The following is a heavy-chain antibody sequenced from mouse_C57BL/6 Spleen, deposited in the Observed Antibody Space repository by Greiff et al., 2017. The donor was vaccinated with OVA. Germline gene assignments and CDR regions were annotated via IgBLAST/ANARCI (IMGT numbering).Heavy chain of an antibody. V-gene: IGHV1-69*01. D-gene: IGHD2-2*01. CDR3: ARGGTYGYLKAMDY. Sequence: VQLQQPGAELVMPGASVKLSCKASGYTFTSYWMHWVKQRPGQGLEWIGEIDPSDSYTNYNQKFKGKSTLTVDKSSSTAYMQLSSLTSEDSAVYYCARGGTYGYLKAMDYWGQGTSVTVSS. J-gene: IGHJ4*01. CDR1: GYTFTSYW. CDR2: IDPSDSYT.